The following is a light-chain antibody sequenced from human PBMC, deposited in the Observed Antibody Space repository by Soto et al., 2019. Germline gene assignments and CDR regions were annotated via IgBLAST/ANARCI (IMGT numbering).Light chain of an antibody. Sequence: EIVLTQSPATLSLSPGERATLSCRASQSVGSYLAWYQQKPGQAPRLLIYDASNRATGVPARFSGSGSGTDFTLTISSLEPEDFGVYYCQKRSDWRFTFGPGTKVD. CDR2: DAS. J-gene: IGKJ3*01. CDR3: QKRSDWRFT. CDR1: QSVGSY. V-gene: IGKV3-11*01.